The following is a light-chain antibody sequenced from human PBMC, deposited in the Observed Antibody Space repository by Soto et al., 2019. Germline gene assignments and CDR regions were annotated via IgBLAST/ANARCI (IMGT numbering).Light chain of an antibody. V-gene: IGKV1-5*01. CDR3: QQYNSYSLT. CDR2: DAS. J-gene: IGKJ1*01. Sequence: GDRVTITCRASQSISSWLARYXQKXGKXXKXXXYDASSLESGVPSRFSGSGYGTEFTLTISSLQPDDFATYYCQQYNSYSLTFGQGTKVDIK. CDR1: QSISSW.